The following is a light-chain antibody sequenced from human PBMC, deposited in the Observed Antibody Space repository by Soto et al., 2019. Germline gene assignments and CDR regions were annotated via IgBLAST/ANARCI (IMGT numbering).Light chain of an antibody. CDR1: QSLSDN. V-gene: IGKV3-15*01. Sequence: EIVMTQSPATLAGSPGETVTLSCRASQSLSDNLARYQQKPGQAPRLLIFRASTRATGVPARFSGRGSGTEFTLTISGLQSEDFAVYYCQQYSKWPPWTFGPGTKVEIK. CDR3: QQYSKWPPWT. CDR2: RAS. J-gene: IGKJ1*01.